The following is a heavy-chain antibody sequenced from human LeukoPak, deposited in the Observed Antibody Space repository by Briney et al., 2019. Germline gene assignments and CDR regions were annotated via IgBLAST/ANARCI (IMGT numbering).Heavy chain of an antibody. CDR3: ARKGQMVRGVIENWFDP. Sequence: SQTLSLTCTISGGSISSSSYYWGWIRQPPGKGLEWIGSIYYSGSTYYNPSLKSRVTISIDTSKNQFSLKLSSVTAADTAVYYCARKGQMVRGVIENWFDPWGQGTLVTASS. J-gene: IGHJ5*02. CDR1: GGSISSSSYY. CDR2: IYYSGST. D-gene: IGHD3-10*01. V-gene: IGHV4-39*07.